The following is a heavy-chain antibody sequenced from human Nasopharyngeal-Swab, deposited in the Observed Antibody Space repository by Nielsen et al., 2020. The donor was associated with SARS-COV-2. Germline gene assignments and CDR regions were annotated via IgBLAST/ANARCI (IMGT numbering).Heavy chain of an antibody. Sequence: SVKVSCKASGGTFSSYAISWVRQAPGQGLEWMGGIIPIFGTANYAQKFQGRVTITADESTSTAYMELSSLRSEDTAVYYCARDWGDTAMVSHPGYWGQGTLGTGSS. CDR1: GGTFSSYA. V-gene: IGHV1-69*13. D-gene: IGHD5-18*01. CDR3: ARDWGDTAMVSHPGY. CDR2: IIPIFGTA. J-gene: IGHJ4*02.